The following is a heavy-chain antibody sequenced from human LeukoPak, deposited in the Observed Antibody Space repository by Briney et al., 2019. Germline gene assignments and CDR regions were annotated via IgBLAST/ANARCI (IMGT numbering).Heavy chain of an antibody. CDR2: IYSGGST. Sequence: EGSLRLSCAASGFTVSSNYMSWVRQAPGKGLEWVSVIYSGGSTYYADSVKGRFTISRDNSKNTLYLQMNSLRAEDTAVYYCARDPHLDAFDIWGQGTMVTVSS. CDR1: GFTVSSNY. V-gene: IGHV3-53*01. CDR3: ARDPHLDAFDI. J-gene: IGHJ3*02.